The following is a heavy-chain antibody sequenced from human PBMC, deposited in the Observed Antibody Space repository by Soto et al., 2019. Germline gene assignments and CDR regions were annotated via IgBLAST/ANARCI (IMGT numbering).Heavy chain of an antibody. J-gene: IGHJ3*02. CDR1: GFTFSSYA. CDR3: AKVTGYYDSSGYDAFDI. D-gene: IGHD3-22*01. V-gene: IGHV3-23*01. Sequence: LRLSCAASGFTFSSYAMSWVRQAPGKGLEWVSAISGSGGSTYYADSVKGRFTISRDNSKNTLYLQMNSLRAEDTAVYYCAKVTGYYDSSGYDAFDIWGQGTMVTVSS. CDR2: ISGSGGST.